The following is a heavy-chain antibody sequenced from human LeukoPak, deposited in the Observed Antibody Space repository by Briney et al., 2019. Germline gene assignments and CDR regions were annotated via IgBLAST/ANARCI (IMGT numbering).Heavy chain of an antibody. J-gene: IGHJ4*02. CDR3: AGGKRAPRETTTTPYYFDY. Sequence: SETLSLTCTVSGGSISNFYWSWIRQPPGKGLEWIGYIYYSGSTNYNPSLKSRVTISVDTSKNQFSLKLSSVTAADPAGYYCAGGKRAPRETTTTPYYFDYWGQGTLVTVSS. V-gene: IGHV4-59*01. CDR2: IYYSGST. D-gene: IGHD5-24*01. CDR1: GGSISNFY.